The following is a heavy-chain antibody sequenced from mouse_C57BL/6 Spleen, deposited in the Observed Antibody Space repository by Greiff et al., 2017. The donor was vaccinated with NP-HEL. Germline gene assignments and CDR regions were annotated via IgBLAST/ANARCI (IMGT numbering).Heavy chain of an antibody. J-gene: IGHJ2*01. CDR1: GYTFTSYW. Sequence: QVHVKQPGAELVKPGASVKLSCKASGYTFTSYWMHWVKQRPGQGLEWIGMIHPNSGSTNYNEKFKSKATLTVDKSSSTAYMQLSSLTSEDSAVYYCARWGYKDYWGQGTTLTVSS. CDR3: ARWGYKDY. V-gene: IGHV1-64*01. CDR2: IHPNSGST. D-gene: IGHD2-2*01.